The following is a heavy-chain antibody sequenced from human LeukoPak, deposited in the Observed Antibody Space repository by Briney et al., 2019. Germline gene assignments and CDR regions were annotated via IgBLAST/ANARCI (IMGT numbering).Heavy chain of an antibody. CDR2: INHSGST. CDR3: AREWF. D-gene: IGHD3-22*01. V-gene: IGHV4-4*02. CDR1: GGSVSSNNW. J-gene: IGHJ4*02. Sequence: SGTLSLTCAVSGGSVSSNNWWNWVRQPPGKGLEWIGEINHSGSTNYNPSLKSRVTISVDTSKNQFSLKLSSVTAADTAVYYCAREWFWGQGTLVTVSS.